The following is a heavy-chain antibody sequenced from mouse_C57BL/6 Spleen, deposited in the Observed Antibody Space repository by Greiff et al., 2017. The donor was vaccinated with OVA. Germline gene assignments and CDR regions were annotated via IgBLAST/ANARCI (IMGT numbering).Heavy chain of an antibody. Sequence: QVQLQQPGAELVMPGASVKLSCKASGYTFTSYLMHWVMQRPGQGLEWIGEIDPSDSYTNYNQKFKGKSTLTVDKSSSTAYMQLSSLTSEDSAVYYCARAPLRYYFDYWGQGTTLTVSS. D-gene: IGHD1-1*01. J-gene: IGHJ2*01. V-gene: IGHV1-69*01. CDR2: IDPSDSYT. CDR3: ARAPLRYYFDY. CDR1: GYTFTSYL.